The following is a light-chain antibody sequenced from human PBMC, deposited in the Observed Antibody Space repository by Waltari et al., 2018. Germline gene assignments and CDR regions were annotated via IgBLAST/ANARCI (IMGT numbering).Light chain of an antibody. CDR3: CSYVRSVSFV. Sequence: QSALTQPASLSGSPGQSITISCTGPSSDVGYYNRLSSYQQHPGKAPQPLMYEADKRPQGISNRFSGSKSGNTASLTISGLQAEDEADYYCCSYVRSVSFVFGGGTKLTVL. V-gene: IGLV2-23*02. CDR1: SSDVGYYNR. J-gene: IGLJ2*01. CDR2: EAD.